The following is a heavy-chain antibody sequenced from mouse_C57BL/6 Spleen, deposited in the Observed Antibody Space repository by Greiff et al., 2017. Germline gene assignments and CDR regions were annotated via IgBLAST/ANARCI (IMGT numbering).Heavy chain of an antibody. J-gene: IGHJ3*01. CDR3: AIYRNCYGSGEGGFAY. CDR1: GYTFTSYW. CDR2: IHPSDSDT. Sequence: QVQLQQPGAELVKPGASVKVSCTASGYTFTSYWMHWVKQRPGQGLEWIGRIHPSDSDTNYNQKFKGKATLTVAKSSSTAYLQLSSLTSEDSAVDYWAIYRNCYGSGEGGFAYWGQGTLVTVSA. V-gene: IGHV1-74*01. D-gene: IGHD1-1*01.